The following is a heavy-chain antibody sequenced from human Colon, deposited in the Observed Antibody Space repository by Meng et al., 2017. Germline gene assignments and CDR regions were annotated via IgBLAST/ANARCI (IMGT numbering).Heavy chain of an antibody. CDR2: INTNTGNP. Sequence: ASVKVSCKASGYTFTNYAMNWVRQAPGQGLEWMGWINTNTGNPTYAPGFTGRFVFSLDTPVSMAHLQISSLEAEDTAVYYCARGISMLRRYYFDYWGQGTLVTVSS. CDR3: ARGISMLRRYYFDY. J-gene: IGHJ4*02. CDR1: GYTFTNYA. D-gene: IGHD2/OR15-2a*01. V-gene: IGHV7-4-1*04.